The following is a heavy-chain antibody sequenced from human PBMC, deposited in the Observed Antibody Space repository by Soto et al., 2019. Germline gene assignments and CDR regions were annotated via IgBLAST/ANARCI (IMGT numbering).Heavy chain of an antibody. Sequence: GYSMQVSCTASGYSFSNFGISWVRQAPAQGLESMGWINDYNGHTNYAQKFQGRVIMTTDTSTSPAYLELRSLTADDTAVYFCARESADFRSGFLRPFEDWGQGYRDTVAS. CDR3: ARESADFRSGFLRPFED. D-gene: IGHD3-3*01. CDR1: GYSFSNFG. CDR2: INDYNGHT. V-gene: IGHV1-18*01. J-gene: IGHJ1*01.